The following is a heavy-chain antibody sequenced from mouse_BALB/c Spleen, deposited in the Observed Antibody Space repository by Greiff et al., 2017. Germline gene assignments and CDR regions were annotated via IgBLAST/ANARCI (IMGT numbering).Heavy chain of an antibody. J-gene: IGHJ2*01. CDR1: GFTFSSYA. D-gene: IGHD2-4*01. V-gene: IGHV5-6-5*01. CDR3: AREGYDSLDY. Sequence: EVQLVESGGGLVKPGGSLKLSCAASGFTFSSYAMSWVRQTPEQRLEWVASISSGGSTYYPDSVKGRFTISRDNARNILYLQMSSLRSEDTAMYYCAREGYDSLDYWGQGTTLTVSS. CDR2: ISSGGST.